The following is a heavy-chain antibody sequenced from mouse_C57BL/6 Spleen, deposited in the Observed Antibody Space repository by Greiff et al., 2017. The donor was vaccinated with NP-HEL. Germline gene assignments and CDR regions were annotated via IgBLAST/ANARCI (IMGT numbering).Heavy chain of an antibody. D-gene: IGHD2-4*01. CDR1: GYTFTDHT. V-gene: IGHV1-78*01. Sequence: VKLMESDAELVKPGASVKISCKVSGYTFTDHTIHWMKQRPEQGLEWIGYIYPRDGSTKYNEKFKGKATLTADKSSSTAYMQLNSLTSEDSAVYFCARSAIYYDYDDGGPFDVWGTGTTVTVSS. CDR3: ARSAIYYDYDDGGPFDV. CDR2: IYPRDGST. J-gene: IGHJ1*03.